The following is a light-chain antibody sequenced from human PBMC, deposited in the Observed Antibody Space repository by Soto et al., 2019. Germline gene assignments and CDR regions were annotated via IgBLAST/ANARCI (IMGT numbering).Light chain of an antibody. CDR2: MAS. J-gene: IGKJ5*01. CDR3: QQYLSYPIT. CDR1: QSISSW. V-gene: IGKV1-5*03. Sequence: DIQMTQSPSTLSASVGDRVTITCRASQSISSWLAWYQQKAGNAPKSLIYMASSLESGVPSRFSGSGSGTEFTLTISSLQPDDFATYYCQQYLSYPITFGQGTRLEIK.